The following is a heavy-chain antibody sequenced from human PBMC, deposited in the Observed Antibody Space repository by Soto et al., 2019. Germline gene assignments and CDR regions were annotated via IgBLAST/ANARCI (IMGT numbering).Heavy chain of an antibody. D-gene: IGHD2-2*03. CDR3: ARDFGYCTSSTCYFNGMDV. Sequence: QVELVESGGGVVQPGRSLRLSCAASGFTFSSYGMHWVRQAPGKGLEWVAAIWDDGSNKNYADSVKGRFTISRDNSKKTLYLQMNSLRAEDTAVFYCARDFGYCTSSTCYFNGMDVWGQGTTVTVSS. J-gene: IGHJ6*02. CDR2: IWDDGSNK. V-gene: IGHV3-33*01. CDR1: GFTFSSYG.